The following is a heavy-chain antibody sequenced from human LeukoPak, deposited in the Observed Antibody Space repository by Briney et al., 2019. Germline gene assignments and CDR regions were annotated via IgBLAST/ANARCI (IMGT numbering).Heavy chain of an antibody. CDR3: ARDSGSQKGGYFDY. CDR1: GFTFTSYW. J-gene: IGHJ4*02. V-gene: IGHV3-7*01. Sequence: GGSLRLSCVASGFTFTSYWMSWVRQAPGKGLEWVANIKQDGSEKYYLDSLEGRFTISRDNAKNSVYLQMNSLRAEDTAVYYCARDSGSQKGGYFDYWGQGTLVTVSS. CDR2: IKQDGSEK. D-gene: IGHD1-26*01.